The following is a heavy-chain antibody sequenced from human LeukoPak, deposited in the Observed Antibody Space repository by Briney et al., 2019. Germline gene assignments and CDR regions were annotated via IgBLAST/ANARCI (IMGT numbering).Heavy chain of an antibody. Sequence: ASVKVSCKASGYTFTSYGISWVRQAPGQGLEWMGWISAYNGNTNYAQKLQGRVTMTTDTSTSTAYMELRSLRSDDTAVYYCARDFRGGGDGYNSRYYFDYWGQGTLVTVSS. CDR2: ISAYNGNT. V-gene: IGHV1-18*01. CDR3: ARDFRGGGDGYNSRYYFDY. D-gene: IGHD5-24*01. J-gene: IGHJ4*02. CDR1: GYTFTSYG.